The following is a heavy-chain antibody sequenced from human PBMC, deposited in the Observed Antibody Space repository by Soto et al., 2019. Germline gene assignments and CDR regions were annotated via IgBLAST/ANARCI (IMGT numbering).Heavy chain of an antibody. CDR3: ARVYCSGGSCYEFDY. Sequence: QVQLQESGPGLVKPSQTLSLTCTVSGGSISSGGYYWSWIRQHPGKGLEWIGYIYYSGSTYYNPSLKRRVTISVDTSKNQFSLKLSSVTAADTAVYYCARVYCSGGSCYEFDYWGQGTLVTVSS. CDR1: GGSISSGGYY. D-gene: IGHD2-15*01. V-gene: IGHV4-31*03. CDR2: IYYSGST. J-gene: IGHJ4*02.